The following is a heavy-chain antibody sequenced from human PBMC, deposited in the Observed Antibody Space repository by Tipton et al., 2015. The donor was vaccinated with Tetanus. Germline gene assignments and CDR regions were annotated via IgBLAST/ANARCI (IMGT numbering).Heavy chain of an antibody. CDR1: GGSINTGDYY. CDR2: VYYSGRT. CDR3: ARMGFPYGQVVY. V-gene: IGHV4-30-4*01. Sequence: GLVKPSETLSLTCNVSGGSINTGDYYWSWIRQSPGKGLEWIGHVYYSGRTYYNPPLKSRVTISADMSKNQFSLKLTSVTAADTATYYCARMGFPYGQVVYWGQGTLVTVAS. J-gene: IGHJ4*02. D-gene: IGHD3-10*01.